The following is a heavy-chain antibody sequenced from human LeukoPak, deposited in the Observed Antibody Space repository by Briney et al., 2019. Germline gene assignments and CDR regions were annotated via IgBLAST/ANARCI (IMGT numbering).Heavy chain of an antibody. V-gene: IGHV3-23*01. Sequence: GGSLRLSCAASGFTFSSYAMSWVRQAPGKGLEWVSAISGSGGSTYYADSVKGRFTISRDNSKNMLYLQMNSLRAEDTAVYYCAKEPPYYYGSGSYYPLGYYFDYWGQGTLVTVSS. CDR2: ISGSGGST. D-gene: IGHD3-10*01. J-gene: IGHJ4*02. CDR1: GFTFSSYA. CDR3: AKEPPYYYGSGSYYPLGYYFDY.